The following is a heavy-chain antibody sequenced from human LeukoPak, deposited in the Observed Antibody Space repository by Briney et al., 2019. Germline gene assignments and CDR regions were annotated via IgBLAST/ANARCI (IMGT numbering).Heavy chain of an antibody. Sequence: GGSLRLSCATSGFTFSNYWMHWVRQVPGKGPVWVSRIQGDGSTTRHADSVKGRFTISRDNAENTLYLQMNSLRAEDTAVYYCAIGAAAGPRDGDYWGQGTLVTVSS. CDR1: GFTFSNYW. D-gene: IGHD6-13*01. V-gene: IGHV3-74*01. J-gene: IGHJ4*02. CDR2: IQGDGSTT. CDR3: AIGAAAGPRDGDY.